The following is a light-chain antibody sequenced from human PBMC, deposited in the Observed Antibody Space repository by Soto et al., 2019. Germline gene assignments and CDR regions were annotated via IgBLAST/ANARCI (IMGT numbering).Light chain of an antibody. J-gene: IGKJ5*01. V-gene: IGKV1-33*01. CDR2: DAY. CDR1: QDISNY. CDR3: KKYDNLHRT. Sequence: DVQMTQSPSSLSASVGETVAITWRASQDISNYLNWYQQKPGKAPKIMIYDAYNLETGVQSRFSGSGSGTDFTFTIRSLQPEDIEKYYCKKYDNLHRTCGHRTRLEIK.